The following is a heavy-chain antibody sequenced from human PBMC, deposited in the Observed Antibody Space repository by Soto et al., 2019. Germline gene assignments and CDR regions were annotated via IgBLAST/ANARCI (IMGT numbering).Heavy chain of an antibody. CDR2: IYYSGIT. Sequence: SETLSLTCTVSGGSISSYYWSWIRQPPGKGLEWIGYIYYSGITDYNPSLKSRVTMSVDTSKSQFSLKLSSVTAADTAVYSCEGAGGVYYFDYWGQXTLVTVSS. V-gene: IGHV4-59*01. J-gene: IGHJ4*02. CDR1: GGSISSYY. D-gene: IGHD2-8*02. CDR3: EGAGGVYYFDY.